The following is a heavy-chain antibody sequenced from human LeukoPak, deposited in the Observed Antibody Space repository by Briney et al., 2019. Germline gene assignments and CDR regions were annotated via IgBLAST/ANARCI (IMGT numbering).Heavy chain of an antibody. CDR3: ARDIVVVPAAPGLDY. V-gene: IGHV3-21*01. D-gene: IGHD2-2*01. CDR2: ISSSSSYI. Sequence: GGSLRLSCAASGFTFSSYSMNWVRQAPGKGLEWVSSISSSSSYIYYADSVKGRFTISRDNAKNSLYLQMNSLRAEDTAVYYCARDIVVVPAAPGLDYWGQGTLVTVSS. J-gene: IGHJ4*02. CDR1: GFTFSSYS.